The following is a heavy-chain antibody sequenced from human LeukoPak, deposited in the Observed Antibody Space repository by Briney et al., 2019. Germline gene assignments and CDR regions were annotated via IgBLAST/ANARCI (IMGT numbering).Heavy chain of an antibody. CDR1: GFIFSSYW. V-gene: IGHV3-74*01. Sequence: GGSLRLSCAASGFIFSSYWMHWVRHAPGKGLVWVSHINPDGSSTSYADSVKGRFTISRDNAKNMLYLQMSSLRAEDTAVYYCARDRDDAFNLWGQGTMVTVSS. CDR3: ARDRDDAFNL. CDR2: INPDGSST. J-gene: IGHJ3*01.